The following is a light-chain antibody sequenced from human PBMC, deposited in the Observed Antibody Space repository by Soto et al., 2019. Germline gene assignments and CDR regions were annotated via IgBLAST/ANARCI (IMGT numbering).Light chain of an antibody. Sequence: DIQMTQSPSSLSASVGDRVTITCQASQDISNYLNWYQQKPGKAPTLLIYDASNLETGVPSRFSGSGSGTDFTFTISSLQPDDIATYYCQQYDNLPPLFGQGTKLEIK. CDR2: DAS. V-gene: IGKV1-33*01. CDR1: QDISNY. CDR3: QQYDNLPPL. J-gene: IGKJ2*01.